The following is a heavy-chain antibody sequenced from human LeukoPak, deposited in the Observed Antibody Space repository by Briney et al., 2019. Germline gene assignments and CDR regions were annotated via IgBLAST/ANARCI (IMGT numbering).Heavy chain of an antibody. J-gene: IGHJ4*02. V-gene: IGHV4-39*07. D-gene: IGHD2-8*02. CDR3: ARELFTGGYFDD. CDR1: GGFISSSSYY. Sequence: PSETLSLTCTVSGGFISSSSYYWGWNRQPPGKGLEWIGSIYYSGSTYYNPSLKSRVTISADTSKNQFSLKLSSVTAADTAVYYCARELFTGGYFDDWGQGTLVTVSS. CDR2: IYYSGST.